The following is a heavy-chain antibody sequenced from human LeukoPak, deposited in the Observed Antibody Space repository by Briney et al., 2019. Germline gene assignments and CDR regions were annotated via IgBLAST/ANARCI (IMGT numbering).Heavy chain of an antibody. D-gene: IGHD6-19*01. CDR2: IKSGGGT. CDR3: TKVRPPPGSGWYGGDDY. J-gene: IGHJ4*02. CDR1: GFTFNTYV. V-gene: IGHV3-23*01. Sequence: PGGSLRLSWAASGFTFNTYVMSWVRQTPGKGLQWVSSIKSGGGTDYADSVKGRFTISRDNSKNTLYLQMNSLRAEDASIYYCTKVRPPPGSGWYGGDDYWGQGTLVTVSS.